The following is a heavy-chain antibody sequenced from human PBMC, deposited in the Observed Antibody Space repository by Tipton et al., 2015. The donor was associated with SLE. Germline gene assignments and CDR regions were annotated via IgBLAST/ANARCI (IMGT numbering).Heavy chain of an antibody. D-gene: IGHD2/OR15-2a*01. CDR1: GFSFSGYE. J-gene: IGHJ4*02. V-gene: IGHV3-48*03. Sequence: GSLRLSCAASGFSFSGYEMNWVRQTPGKGLEWISYIGGSGITTYYADSVNGRFTISRDNAKNSLYLQMNSLRVEDTAVYYCARELAMAHFDYWGRGILITVSS. CDR2: IGGSGITT. CDR3: ARELAMAHFDY.